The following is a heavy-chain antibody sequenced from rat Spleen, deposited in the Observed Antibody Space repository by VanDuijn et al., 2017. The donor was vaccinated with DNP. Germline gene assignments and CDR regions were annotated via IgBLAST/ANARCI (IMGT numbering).Heavy chain of an antibody. V-gene: IGHV5-22*01. D-gene: IGHD1-4*01. Sequence: EVQLVESGGGLVQPGRSLKLSCAASGFTFSDYYMAWVRQAPKKGLEWVASITNEGSSTYFGDSVKGRLTISRDDAKSTLYLQMNSLRSEDMATYYCARLLAGRSYYFDYWGQGIMVTVSS. CDR2: ITNEGSST. CDR3: ARLLAGRSYYFDY. CDR1: GFTFSDYY. J-gene: IGHJ2*01.